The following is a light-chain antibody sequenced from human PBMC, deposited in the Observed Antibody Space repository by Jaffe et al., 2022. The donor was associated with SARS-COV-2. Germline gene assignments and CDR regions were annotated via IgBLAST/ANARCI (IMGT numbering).Light chain of an antibody. CDR3: QSYDTANLV. Sequence: NFMLTQPHSVSESPGKTVTISCTRSSGSIADYFVQWSQHRPGSSPTTVIYENNQRPSAVPDRFSGSIDSSSNSASLTISGLKTEDEADYYCQSYDTANLVFGTGTKVTVL. CDR1: SGSIADYF. CDR2: ENN. J-gene: IGLJ1*01. V-gene: IGLV6-57*01.